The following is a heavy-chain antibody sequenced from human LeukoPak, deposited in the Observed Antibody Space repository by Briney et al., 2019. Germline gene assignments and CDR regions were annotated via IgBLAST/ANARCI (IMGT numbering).Heavy chain of an antibody. J-gene: IGHJ6*03. CDR2: IYTSGST. Sequence: SETLSLTCTVSGGSISSYYWSWIRQPPGKGLEWIGYIYTSGSTNYNPSLKSRVTISVDTFKNQFSLKLSSVTAADTAVYYCARIYGSGPYYYYYMDVWGKGTTVTVSS. D-gene: IGHD3-10*01. CDR3: ARIYGSGPYYYYYMDV. V-gene: IGHV4-4*09. CDR1: GGSISSYY.